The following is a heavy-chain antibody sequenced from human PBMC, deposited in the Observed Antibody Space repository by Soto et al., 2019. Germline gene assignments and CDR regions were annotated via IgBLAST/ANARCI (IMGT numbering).Heavy chain of an antibody. CDR1: GYTFTRSG. CDR3: AREGVAPYYYYGMDV. CDR2: ISTYNGDT. V-gene: IGHV1-18*01. D-gene: IGHD5-12*01. J-gene: IGHJ6*02. Sequence: ASVKVSCKASGYTFTRSGISWVRQAPGQGLEWMGWISTYNGDTYYAQTFQGRVTMTTDTSTSTVHMEVRSLRSDDTAVYYCAREGVAPYYYYGMDVWGQGTPVTVSS.